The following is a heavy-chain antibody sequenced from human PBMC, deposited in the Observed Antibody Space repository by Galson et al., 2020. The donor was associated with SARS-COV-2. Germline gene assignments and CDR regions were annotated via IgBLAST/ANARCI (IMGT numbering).Heavy chain of an antibody. V-gene: IGHV4-59*08. Sequence: SETLSLTCTVSGGSLNSHYWTWIRQSPGKGLEWIGFIYYTGTTNYNPSFKSRVTMSLDTPKDQFSLSLSSLTAADTAVYYCARLREPRRWTLPGAVAMWGQGTMVSVSS. D-gene: IGHD7-27*01. J-gene: IGHJ3*02. CDR3: ARLREPRRWTLPGAVAM. CDR2: IYYTGTT. CDR1: GGSLNSHY.